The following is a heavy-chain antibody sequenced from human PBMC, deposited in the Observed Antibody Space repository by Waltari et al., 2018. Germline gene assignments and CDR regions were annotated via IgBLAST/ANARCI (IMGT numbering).Heavy chain of an antibody. CDR1: GFPFGNSA. CDR3: AKVEGGIVTRYYALDI. J-gene: IGHJ3*02. CDR2: ISGSSSST. V-gene: IGHV3-23*01. D-gene: IGHD3-16*02. Sequence: EVQLLESGGGLVQPGGSLRLSCAASGFPFGNSALCWVRQAPGKGLEWISGISGSSSSTYYADSVKGRFTISRDNSKNTLYLQMNSLRVEDTAVYFCAKVEGGIVTRYYALDIWGQGTMVTVSS.